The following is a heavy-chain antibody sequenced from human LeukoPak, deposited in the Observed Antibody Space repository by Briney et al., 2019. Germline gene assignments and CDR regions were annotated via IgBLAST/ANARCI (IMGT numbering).Heavy chain of an antibody. CDR3: AREGNDYGDYAGPIDAFDI. D-gene: IGHD4-17*01. CDR2: INAGNGNT. V-gene: IGHV1-3*01. J-gene: IGHJ3*02. Sequence: ATLKVSCMASGYAFTSYAMHWARHAPGQRLEWMGWINAGNGNTKYSQKFQGRVTITRDTSASTAYMELSSLRSEDTAVYYCAREGNDYGDYAGPIDAFDIWGQGTMVTVSS. CDR1: GYAFTSYA.